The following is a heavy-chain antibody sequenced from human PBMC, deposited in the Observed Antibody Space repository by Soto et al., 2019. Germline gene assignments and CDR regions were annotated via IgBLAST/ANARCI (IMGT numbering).Heavy chain of an antibody. V-gene: IGHV1-2*02. D-gene: IGHD2-8*02. CDR2: VNPQTGAT. CDR3: AKDGEECTGGTCSNFFEY. J-gene: IGHJ4*02. CDR1: GYTFSGYY. Sequence: QVQLMQSGAEVKKPGASVKVSCKASGYTFSGYYMNWVRQAPGQGLEWMGWVNPQTGATNFAQKFDGSVTMTSDPSINTAYMELTSLTTDDTAVYFCAKDGEECTGGTCSNFFEYWGQGALVTVS.